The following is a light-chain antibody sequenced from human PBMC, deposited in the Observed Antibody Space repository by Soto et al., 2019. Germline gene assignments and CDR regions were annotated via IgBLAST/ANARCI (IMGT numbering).Light chain of an antibody. V-gene: IGKV3D-20*01. Sequence: IFLPQSPAPLSFSPGERATLSSGASQSVSSSRLAWYQQKPALAPRLLIYDASSRATGIPDRFSGSGSGTDFTLTISRLEPEDFAVYYCQQYGNSPITFGQGTRLEI. CDR3: QQYGNSPIT. J-gene: IGKJ5*01. CDR1: QSVSSSR. CDR2: DAS.